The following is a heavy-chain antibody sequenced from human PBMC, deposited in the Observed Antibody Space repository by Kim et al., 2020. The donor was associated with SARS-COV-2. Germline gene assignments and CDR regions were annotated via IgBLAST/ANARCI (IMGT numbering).Heavy chain of an antibody. D-gene: IGHD2-2*01. J-gene: IGHJ6*02. CDR2: ISTYNGRT. Sequence: ASVKVSCKASHYTFTSYGINWVRQAPGQGLEWMGWISTYNGRTMYAEEVQGRVTLTTDTSTRTVYLELRSLRSDDTAVYYCARAAPPATPNYYGMDVWGQGTTVTVSS. V-gene: IGHV1-18*04. CDR1: HYTFTSYG. CDR3: ARAAPPATPNYYGMDV.